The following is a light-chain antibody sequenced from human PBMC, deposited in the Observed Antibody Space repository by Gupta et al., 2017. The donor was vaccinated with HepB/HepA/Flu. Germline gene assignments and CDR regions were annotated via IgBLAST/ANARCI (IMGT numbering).Light chain of an antibody. CDR2: YKSDSDK. CDR3: MIWYSEASL. V-gene: IGLV5-45*02. Sequence: QAVLTQPSSLSASPGASASLTCTLRSGINIASSTIYWYQQKPGSPPQYLLRYKSDSDKEQGSGVPSRFSGSKDASANAGILFISGLQSEDEADYFCMIWYSEASLFGGGTKLTVL. J-gene: IGLJ2*01. CDR1: SGINIASST.